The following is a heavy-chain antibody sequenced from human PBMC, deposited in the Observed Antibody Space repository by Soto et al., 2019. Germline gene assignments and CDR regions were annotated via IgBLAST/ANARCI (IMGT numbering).Heavy chain of an antibody. CDR1: GFTFSSYW. D-gene: IGHD3-10*01. CDR3: ARDEYYYGSGSYDYYGMDV. CDR2: IKQDGSEK. Sequence: GGSLRLSCAASGFTFSSYWMSWVRQAPGKGLEWVANIKQDGSEKYYVDSVKGRFTISRDNAKNSLYLQMNSLRAEDTAVYYCARDEYYYGSGSYDYYGMDVWGQGTTVTVSS. J-gene: IGHJ6*02. V-gene: IGHV3-7*05.